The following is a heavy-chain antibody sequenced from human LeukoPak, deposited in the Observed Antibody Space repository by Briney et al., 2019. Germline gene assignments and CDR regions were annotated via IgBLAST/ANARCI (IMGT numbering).Heavy chain of an antibody. J-gene: IGHJ4*02. CDR3: ARRGPQWLIDY. Sequence: SETLSLTCTVSGGSISSGGYYWSWIRQHPGKGLEWIGYIYYSGSTYYNPSLKSRVTISVDTSKSQFSLKLSSATAADTAVYYCARRGPQWLIDYWGQGTLVTVSS. V-gene: IGHV4-31*03. CDR2: IYYSGST. D-gene: IGHD6-19*01. CDR1: GGSISSGGYY.